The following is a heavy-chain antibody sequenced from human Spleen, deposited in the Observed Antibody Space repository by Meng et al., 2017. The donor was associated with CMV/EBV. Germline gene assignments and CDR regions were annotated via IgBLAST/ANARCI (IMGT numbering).Heavy chain of an antibody. CDR2: ISHDGGNR. Sequence: GESLKISCAASGVTFSAYGMHWVRQPPGKGLEWVAVISHDGGNRNYADSVKGRFTISRDNAKNSLYLQLKSLRAEDTALYYCARYGDYVSLDYWGQGTLVTVSS. CDR3: ARYGDYVSLDY. V-gene: IGHV3-30-3*01. D-gene: IGHD4-17*01. J-gene: IGHJ4*02. CDR1: GVTFSAYG.